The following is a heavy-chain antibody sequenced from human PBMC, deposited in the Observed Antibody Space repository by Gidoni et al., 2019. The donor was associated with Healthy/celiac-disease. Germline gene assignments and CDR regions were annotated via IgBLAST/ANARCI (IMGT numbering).Heavy chain of an antibody. J-gene: IGHJ4*02. CDR3: ARAREGSGSYDY. D-gene: IGHD3-10*01. V-gene: IGHV1-2*02. CDR2: INPNSGGT. Sequence: QVQLVQSGAEVTKPGASVKVSCQASGYTFTGYYMHWVRQAPGQGLEWLGWINPNSGGTNYAQKFQGRVTMTRDTSISTAYMELSRLRSDDTAVYYCARAREGSGSYDYWGQGTLVTVSS. CDR1: GYTFTGYY.